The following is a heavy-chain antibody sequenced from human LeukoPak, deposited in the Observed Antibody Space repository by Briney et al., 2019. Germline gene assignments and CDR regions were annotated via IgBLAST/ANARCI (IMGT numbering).Heavy chain of an antibody. Sequence: GSLRLSCAASGFTFTSYWMSWVRQAPGKGLKWVANIKQDGSEKYYVDSVKGRFTISRDNAKNSLYLQMNSLRAEDTAVYYCARSADYDFWSARYYYFDYWGQGTLVTVSS. V-gene: IGHV3-7*01. J-gene: IGHJ4*02. CDR3: ARSADYDFWSARYYYFDY. D-gene: IGHD3-3*01. CDR2: IKQDGSEK. CDR1: GFTFTSYW.